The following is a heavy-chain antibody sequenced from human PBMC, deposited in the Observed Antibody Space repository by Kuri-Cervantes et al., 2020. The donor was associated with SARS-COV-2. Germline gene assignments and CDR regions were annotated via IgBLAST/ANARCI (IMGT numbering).Heavy chain of an antibody. V-gene: IGHV4-59*02. CDR1: GGSVSSSY. Sequence: GSLRLSCTVSGGSVSSSYWSWIRQPPGKGLEWIGYIYYSGSTNYNPSLKSRVTISVDTSKNQFSLKLSSVTAADTAVYYCARESSSSWYWFDPWGQGTLVTVSS. J-gene: IGHJ5*02. D-gene: IGHD6-13*01. CDR3: ARESSSSWYWFDP. CDR2: IYYSGST.